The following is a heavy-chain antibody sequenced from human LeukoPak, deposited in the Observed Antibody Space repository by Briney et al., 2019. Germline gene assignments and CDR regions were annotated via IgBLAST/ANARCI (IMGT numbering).Heavy chain of an antibody. V-gene: IGHV4-39*07. CDR3: ARGIVVINPYYYYMDV. J-gene: IGHJ6*03. Sequence: SETLSLTCTVSGGSISSSSYYWGWIRQPPGKGLEWIGSIYYSGSTYYNPSLKSRVTISVDTSKNQFSLKLSSVTAADTAVYYCARGIVVINPYYYYMDVWGKGTTVTISS. CDR2: IYYSGST. CDR1: GGSISSSSYY. D-gene: IGHD3-22*01.